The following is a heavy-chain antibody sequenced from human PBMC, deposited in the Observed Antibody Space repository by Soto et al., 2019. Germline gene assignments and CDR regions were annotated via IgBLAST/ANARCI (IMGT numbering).Heavy chain of an antibody. D-gene: IGHD2-15*01. CDR2: ISGSGGST. V-gene: IGHV3-23*01. Sequence: GSLRLSCAASGFTFSSYAMSWVRQAPGNGLEWVSAISGSGGSTYYADSVKGRFTISRDNSKNTLYLQMNSLRAEDTAVYYCAKDVGIVVVVAATFDYWGQGTLVTVSS. J-gene: IGHJ4*02. CDR1: GFTFSSYA. CDR3: AKDVGIVVVVAATFDY.